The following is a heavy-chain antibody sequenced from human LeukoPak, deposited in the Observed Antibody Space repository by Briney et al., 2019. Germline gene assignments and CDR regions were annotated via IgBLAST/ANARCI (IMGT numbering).Heavy chain of an antibody. D-gene: IGHD4-11*01. J-gene: IGHJ4*02. V-gene: IGHV1-69*04. CDR1: GGAFSSYT. CDR2: IIPILGIA. Sequence: ASVKVSCKASGGAFSSYTISWVRQAPGQGLEWMGRIIPILGIANYAQKFQGRVTITADKSTSTAYMELSSLRSEGTAVYYCARDPETTGPHFDYWGQGTLVTVSS. CDR3: ARDPETTGPHFDY.